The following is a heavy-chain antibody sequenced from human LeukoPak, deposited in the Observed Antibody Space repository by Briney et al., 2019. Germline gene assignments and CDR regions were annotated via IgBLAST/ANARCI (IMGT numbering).Heavy chain of an antibody. J-gene: IGHJ4*02. CDR2: IYPGDSDT. Sequence: GESLKISCKGSGYSFTSYWIGWVRQMPGKGLEWMGIIYPGDSDTRYSPSLQGQVTISADKSISTAYLQWSSLKASDTAMYYCARSNVDTAMVPGIDYWGQGTLVTVSS. CDR1: GYSFTSYW. D-gene: IGHD5-18*01. V-gene: IGHV5-51*01. CDR3: ARSNVDTAMVPGIDY.